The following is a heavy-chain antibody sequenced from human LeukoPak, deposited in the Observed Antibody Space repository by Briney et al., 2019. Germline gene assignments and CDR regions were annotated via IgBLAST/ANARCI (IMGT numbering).Heavy chain of an antibody. Sequence: GGSLRLSCAASGFTVSSNYMSWVRQAPGKGLEWVSAISGSGGSTYYADSVKGRFTISRDNSKNTLYLQMNSLRAEDTAVYYCAKDTPLRLGELSTEALDYWGQGTLVTVSS. D-gene: IGHD3-16*02. CDR1: GFTVSSNY. CDR3: AKDTPLRLGELSTEALDY. CDR2: ISGSGGST. J-gene: IGHJ4*02. V-gene: IGHV3-23*01.